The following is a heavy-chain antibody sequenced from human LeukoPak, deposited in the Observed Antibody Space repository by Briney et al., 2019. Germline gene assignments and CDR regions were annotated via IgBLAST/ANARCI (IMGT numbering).Heavy chain of an antibody. CDR1: GGTFSSYA. CDR2: ISAYNGNT. CDR3: ARISPRIVVVVAATGGFDY. D-gene: IGHD2-15*01. J-gene: IGHJ4*02. V-gene: IGHV1-18*01. Sequence: ASVKVSCKASGGTFSSYAISWVRQAPEQGLEWMGRISAYNGNTNYAQKLQGRVTMTTDTSTSTAYMELRSLRSDDTAVYYCARISPRIVVVVAATGGFDYWGQGTLVTVSS.